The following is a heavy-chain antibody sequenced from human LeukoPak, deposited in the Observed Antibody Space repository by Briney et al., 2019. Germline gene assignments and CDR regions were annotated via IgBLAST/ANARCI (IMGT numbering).Heavy chain of an antibody. D-gene: IGHD2-15*01. J-gene: IGHJ5*02. Sequence: SEILSLTCTVSGGSITSYYWSWIRQPPGKGLEWIGYIYYSGSTNYNPSLKSRVTISVDTSKNQFSLKLSSVTAADTAIYYCARHLGYCSSSSCLPRFDPWGQGTLVTVSS. CDR3: ARHLGYCSSSSCLPRFDP. CDR1: GGSITSYY. V-gene: IGHV4-59*08. CDR2: IYYSGST.